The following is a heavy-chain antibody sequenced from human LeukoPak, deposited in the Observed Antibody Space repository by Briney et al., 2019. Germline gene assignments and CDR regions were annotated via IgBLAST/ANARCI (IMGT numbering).Heavy chain of an antibody. D-gene: IGHD5-18*01. CDR2: IYTSGST. CDR1: GGSISSGSYY. V-gene: IGHV4-61*02. J-gene: IGHJ1*01. Sequence: SETLSLTCTVSGGSISSGSYYWSWIRQPAGKGLEWIGRIYTSGSTNYNPPLKSRVTISVDTSKNQFSLKLSSVTAADTAVYYCARGYAEYFQHWGQGTLVTVS. CDR3: ARGYAEYFQH.